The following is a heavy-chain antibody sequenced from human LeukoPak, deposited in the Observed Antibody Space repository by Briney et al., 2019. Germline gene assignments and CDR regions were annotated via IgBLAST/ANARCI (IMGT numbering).Heavy chain of an antibody. CDR2: ISAYNGNT. V-gene: IGHV1-18*01. Sequence: GASVKVSCKASGYTFTSYGISWVRQAPGQGLEWMGWISAYNGNTNYAQKLQGRVTMTTDTSTSTAYMELRSLRSDDTAVYYCARDQDTAMGNNYYESSGTFDYWGQGTLVTVSS. D-gene: IGHD3-22*01. CDR3: ARDQDTAMGNNYYESSGTFDY. CDR1: GYTFTSYG. J-gene: IGHJ4*02.